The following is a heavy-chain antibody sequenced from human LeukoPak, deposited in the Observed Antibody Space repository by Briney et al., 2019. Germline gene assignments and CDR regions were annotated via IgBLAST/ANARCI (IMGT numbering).Heavy chain of an antibody. V-gene: IGHV3-33*08. CDR2: IWYDGSNK. J-gene: IGHJ6*02. CDR3: ARDSWQWLAADYYYYGMDV. CDR1: GFTFSSYG. D-gene: IGHD6-19*01. Sequence: GGSLRLSCAASGFTFSSYGMHWVRQAPGKGLEWVAVIWYDGSNKYYADSVKGRFTISRDNSKNTLYLQMNSLRAEDTAVYYCARDSWQWLAADYYYYGMDVWGQGTTVTVSS.